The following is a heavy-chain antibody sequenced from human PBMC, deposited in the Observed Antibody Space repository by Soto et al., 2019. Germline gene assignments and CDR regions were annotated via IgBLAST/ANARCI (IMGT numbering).Heavy chain of an antibody. J-gene: IGHJ6*02. V-gene: IGHV1-18*04. Sequence: QIRLEQSESEVKKPGASVRVSCKASGYTFATYGFSWVRQAPGQGLEWMGWISAYNGETRLAERFQGRVTMTTDTATATGYMDLRSLRTDDTAVYYCARTCPLGACYKHDLYKDGLDVWGQVTTIIVSS. CDR3: ARTCPLGACYKHDLYKDGLDV. D-gene: IGHD2-21*02. CDR1: GYTFATYG. CDR2: ISAYNGET.